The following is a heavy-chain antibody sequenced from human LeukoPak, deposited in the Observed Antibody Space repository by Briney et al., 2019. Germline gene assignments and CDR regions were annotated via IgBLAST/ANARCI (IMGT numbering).Heavy chain of an antibody. D-gene: IGHD1-26*01. Sequence: GGSLRLSCAASGFTFSDYYISWIRQAPGKGLEWVAYIWGSGSNTYYADSVKGRFTISRDNVNNSLYLQMNSLRAEDTAVYYCARGPSGSYDYWGQGTLVTVSS. V-gene: IGHV3-11*01. CDR3: ARGPSGSYDY. J-gene: IGHJ4*02. CDR1: GFTFSDYY. CDR2: IWGSGSNT.